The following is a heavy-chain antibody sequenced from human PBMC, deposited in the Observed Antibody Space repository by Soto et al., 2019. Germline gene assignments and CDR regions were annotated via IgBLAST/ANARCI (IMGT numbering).Heavy chain of an antibody. D-gene: IGHD6-19*01. Sequence: PGGSLRLSCSVAGFTVSDSMSWVRQAPGEGLECVSFIHSDGSTHYTDPVRGRLTLSRDNSKNTLYLQMDRLRVDDTAVYFCASDASAPFDYWGQGTLVTVSS. V-gene: IGHV3-53*01. CDR2: IHSDGST. J-gene: IGHJ4*02. CDR3: ASDASAPFDY. CDR1: GFTVSDS.